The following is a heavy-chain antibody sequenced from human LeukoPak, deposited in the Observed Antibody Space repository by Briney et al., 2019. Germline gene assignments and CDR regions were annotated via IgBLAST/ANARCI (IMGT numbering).Heavy chain of an antibody. Sequence: PSETLSLTCAVSGXSISTTRYHWGWIRQPPGKGLEWMASIFYTGSTYYNSSLKSRVTISVDTSKNQFSLKLTSVTAADTAVYYCARHLMSVIDPWGQGTLVTVSS. J-gene: IGHJ5*02. V-gene: IGHV4-39*01. D-gene: IGHD2-8*01. CDR1: GXSISTTRYH. CDR2: IFYTGST. CDR3: ARHLMSVIDP.